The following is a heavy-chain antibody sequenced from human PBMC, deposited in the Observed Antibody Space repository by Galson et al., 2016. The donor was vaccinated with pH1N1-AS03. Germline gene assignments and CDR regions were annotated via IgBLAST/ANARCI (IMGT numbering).Heavy chain of an antibody. J-gene: IGHJ4*02. CDR2: IKSKTDGGTT. CDR3: TTAPGCNTYY. V-gene: IGHV3-15*01. CDR1: GITFSDAW. D-gene: IGHD4-23*01. Sequence: SLRLSCAASGITFSDAWMSWVRQTPGGGLEWVGRIKSKTDGGTTDYAAPVQGRFAISRDDSKNALFLQMNSRKTEDTGFYYCTTAPGCNTYYWGQGTLVTVSS.